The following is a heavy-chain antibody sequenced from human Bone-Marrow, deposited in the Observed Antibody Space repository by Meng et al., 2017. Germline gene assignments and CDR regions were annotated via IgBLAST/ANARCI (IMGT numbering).Heavy chain of an antibody. J-gene: IGHJ4*02. V-gene: IGHV4-59*02. Sequence: SETLSLTCTVSGGSVSNYHWSWIRQSPGKGLEWIGYIFSTGSTYYNPSLKSRVTISVDTSKNQFSLKLSSVTAADTAVYYCARASLSILRYFDWLLPPFDYWGQGTLVTVSS. CDR2: IFSTGST. D-gene: IGHD3-9*01. CDR3: ARASLSILRYFDWLLPPFDY. CDR1: GGSVSNYH.